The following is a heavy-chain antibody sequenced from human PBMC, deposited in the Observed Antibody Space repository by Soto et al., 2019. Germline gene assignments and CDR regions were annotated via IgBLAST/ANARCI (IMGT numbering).Heavy chain of an antibody. D-gene: IGHD6-13*01. CDR2: IYYSGST. CDR3: ARDLPEQQLALGYYYYYMDG. CDR1: GGSISSCGYY. Sequence: SETLSLTCTVSGGSISSCGYYWSWIRQHPGKGLEWIGYIYYSGSTYYNPSLKSRVTISVDTSKNQFSLKLSSVTAADTAVYYCARDLPEQQLALGYYYYYMDGWGKGTTVTVSS. J-gene: IGHJ6*03. V-gene: IGHV4-31*03.